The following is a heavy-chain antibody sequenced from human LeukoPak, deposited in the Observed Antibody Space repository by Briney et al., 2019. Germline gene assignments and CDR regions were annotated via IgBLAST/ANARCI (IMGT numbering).Heavy chain of an antibody. CDR2: IYTSGST. CDR1: GGSISSYY. D-gene: IGHD3-10*01. V-gene: IGHV4-4*08. CDR3: ARSTSITMVRGVITYYFDY. Sequence: SETLSLTCTVSGGSISSYYWSWIRQPPGKGLEWIGRIYTSGSTNYNPSLKSRVTISVDTSKNQFSLKLSSVTAADTAVYYCARSTSITMVRGVITYYFDYWGQGTLVTVSS. J-gene: IGHJ4*02.